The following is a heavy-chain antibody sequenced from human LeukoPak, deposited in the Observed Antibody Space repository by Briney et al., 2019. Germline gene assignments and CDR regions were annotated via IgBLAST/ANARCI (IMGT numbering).Heavy chain of an antibody. CDR2: INPNSGGT. Sequence: ASVKVSCKASGYTFTGYYMHWVRQAPGQGLEWMGWINPNSGGTNYAQKFQGRVTMTRDTSISTAYMELSSLRSEDTAIYYCARIRDGYNDAYDMWGQGTVVTVPS. CDR3: ARIRDGYNDAYDM. J-gene: IGHJ3*02. CDR1: GYTFTGYY. V-gene: IGHV1-2*02. D-gene: IGHD5-24*01.